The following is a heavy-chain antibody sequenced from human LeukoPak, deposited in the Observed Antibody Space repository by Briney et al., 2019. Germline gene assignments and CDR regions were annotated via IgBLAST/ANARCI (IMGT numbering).Heavy chain of an antibody. CDR3: ARSVDYFDNTGPHMMFDY. CDR2: IYYTGIT. D-gene: IGHD3-22*01. CDR1: GGSITSHY. V-gene: IGHV4-59*11. J-gene: IGHJ4*02. Sequence: SETLSLTCTVSGGSITSHYWNWVRQPPGKRLEWMGYIYYTGITKYNPSLKSRVSMSVDTSKNQVFLRVNSVTAADTAVYHCARSVDYFDNTGPHMMFDYWGQGSQVTVSS.